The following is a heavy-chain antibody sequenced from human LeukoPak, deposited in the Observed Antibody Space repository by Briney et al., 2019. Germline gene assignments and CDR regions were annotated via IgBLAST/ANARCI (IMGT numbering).Heavy chain of an antibody. V-gene: IGHV1-8*01. CDR2: MSPNSGST. CDR1: GYTFTTYD. CDR3: ARGSGSYGFVGD. D-gene: IGHD1-26*01. J-gene: IGHJ4*02. Sequence: ASVKVSCKASGYTFTTYDFNWVRQAAGQGLEWMGWMSPNSGSTGYAQKFQGRVTMTMNTSIDTAYMELSSLRSDDTAVYCCARGSGSYGFVGDWGQGTLVTVSS.